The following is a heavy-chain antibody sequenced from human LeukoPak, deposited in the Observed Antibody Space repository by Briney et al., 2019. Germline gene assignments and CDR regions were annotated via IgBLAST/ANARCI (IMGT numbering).Heavy chain of an antibody. J-gene: IGHJ4*02. V-gene: IGHV4-39*07. CDR2: IYYSGST. Sequence: SETLSLTCTVSGGSISSSSYYWGWIRQPPGKGLEWIGSIYYSGSTYYNPSLKSRVTISVDTSKNQFSLKLSSVTAADTAVYYCARDRGSQPFIDYWGQGTLVTVSS. D-gene: IGHD1-26*01. CDR3: ARDRGSQPFIDY. CDR1: GGSISSSSYY.